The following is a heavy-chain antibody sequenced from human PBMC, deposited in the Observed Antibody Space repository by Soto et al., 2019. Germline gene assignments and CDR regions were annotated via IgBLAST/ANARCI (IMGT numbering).Heavy chain of an antibody. CDR1: GFSLSTSGVG. CDR3: AHRRLPSSCRLCGFDL. Sequence: QITLKESGPTLVKPTQTLTLTCTFSGFSLSTSGVGVGWIRQPPGKALEWLALIYWDDDKRYSPSLKSRLTITKDTSKNQVVLTMTNMDPVDTATYYCAHRRLPSSCRLCGFDLWGQGTLVTVSS. CDR2: IYWDDDK. D-gene: IGHD6-13*01. V-gene: IGHV2-5*02. J-gene: IGHJ5*02.